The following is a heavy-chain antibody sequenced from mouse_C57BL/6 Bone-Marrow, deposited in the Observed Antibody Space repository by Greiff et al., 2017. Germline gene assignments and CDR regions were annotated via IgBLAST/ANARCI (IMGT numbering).Heavy chain of an antibody. Sequence: VQLQQSGAELVRPGTSVKMSCKASGYTFTNYWIGWAKQRPGHGLEWIGDIYPGGGYTNYNEKFKGKATLTADKSSSTAYMQFSSLTSEDSAVYYCARGEGSYFDYWGQGTTLTVSS. CDR1: GYTFTNYW. D-gene: IGHD2-13*01. J-gene: IGHJ2*01. CDR3: ARGEGSYFDY. CDR2: IYPGGGYT. V-gene: IGHV1-63*01.